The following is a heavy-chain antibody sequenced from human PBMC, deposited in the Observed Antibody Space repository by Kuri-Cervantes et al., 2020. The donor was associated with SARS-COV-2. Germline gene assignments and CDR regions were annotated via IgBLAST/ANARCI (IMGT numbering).Heavy chain of an antibody. CDR1: GYSFTSYG. CDR2: ISAYNGNT. J-gene: IGHJ4*02. D-gene: IGHD6-13*01. CDR3: AREAFQQLVD. Sequence: ASVKVSCKGSGYSFTSYGISWVRQAPGQGLEWMGWISAYNGNTNYAQKLQGRVTMTTDTSASTAYMELSSLRSEDTAVYYCAREAFQQLVDWGQGTLVTVSS. V-gene: IGHV1-18*01.